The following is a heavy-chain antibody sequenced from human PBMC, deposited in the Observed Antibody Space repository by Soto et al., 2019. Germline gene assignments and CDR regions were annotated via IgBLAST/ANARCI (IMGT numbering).Heavy chain of an antibody. CDR3: ARVVIAHYYYYYMDV. CDR1: GYTFTSYD. J-gene: IGHJ6*03. D-gene: IGHD2-21*01. V-gene: IGHV1-8*01. Sequence: ASVKVSCKASGYTFTSYDINWVRQATGQGLEWMGWMNPNSGNTGYAQKFQGRVTMTRNTSISTAYMELSSLRSEDTAVYYCARVVIAHYYYYYMDVWGKGTTVPVSS. CDR2: MNPNSGNT.